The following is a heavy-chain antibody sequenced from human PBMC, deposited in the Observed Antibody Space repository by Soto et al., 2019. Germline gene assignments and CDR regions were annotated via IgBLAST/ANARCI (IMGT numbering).Heavy chain of an antibody. J-gene: IGHJ4*02. CDR1: GYTFTGYY. CDR2: INPNSGGT. V-gene: IGHV1-2*04. D-gene: IGHD6-19*01. Sequence: QVQLVQSGAEVKKPGASVKVSCRASGYTFTGYYMHWVRQAPGLGLEWMGWINPNSGGTNYAQKFQGWVTMTRDTSISTAYMELSRLRSDDTAVYYCARDVGAYSSGWNFDYWGQGTLVTVSS. CDR3: ARDVGAYSSGWNFDY.